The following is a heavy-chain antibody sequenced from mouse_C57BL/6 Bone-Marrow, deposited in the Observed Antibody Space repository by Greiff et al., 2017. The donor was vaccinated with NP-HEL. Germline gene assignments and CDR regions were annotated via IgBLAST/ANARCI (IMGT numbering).Heavy chain of an antibody. CDR1: GYSITSGYY. Sequence: EVQLQESGPGLVKPSQALSRTGAVTGYSITSGYYWNWIRQFPGNKLEWMGYISYDGSNNYNPSLKNRISITRDTSKNQFFLKLNSVTTEDTATYYCARDRFWFAYWGQGTLVTVSA. CDR2: ISYDGSN. CDR3: ARDRFWFAY. J-gene: IGHJ3*01. V-gene: IGHV3-6*01.